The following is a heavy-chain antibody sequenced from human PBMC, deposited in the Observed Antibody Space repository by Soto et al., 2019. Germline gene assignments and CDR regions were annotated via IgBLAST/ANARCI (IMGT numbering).Heavy chain of an antibody. D-gene: IGHD6-19*01. J-gene: IGHJ5*02. V-gene: IGHV4-59*01. CDR2: IYYSGST. CDR1: GGSISSYY. Sequence: PSETLSLTCTVSGGSISSYYWSWIRQPPGKGLEWIGYIYYSGSTNYNPSLKSRVTISVDTSKNQFSLKLSSVTAADTAVYYCAGVGPWDSSRGHRWLDTWGQGTLVTVSS. CDR3: AGVGPWDSSRGHRWLDT.